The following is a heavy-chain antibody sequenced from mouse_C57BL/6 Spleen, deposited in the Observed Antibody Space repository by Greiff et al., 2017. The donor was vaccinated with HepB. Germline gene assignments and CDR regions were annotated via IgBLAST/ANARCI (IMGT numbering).Heavy chain of an antibody. V-gene: IGHV2-6*01. CDR3: ASEYYGGFAY. CDR2: IWGVGST. D-gene: IGHD1-1*01. CDR1: GFSLTSYG. J-gene: IGHJ3*01. Sequence: VQLVESGPGLVAPSQSLSITCTVSGFSLTSYGVDWVRQSPGKGLEWLGVIWGVGSTNYNSALKSRLSISEDNSKSQVFLKMNSLQTDDTAMYYCASEYYGGFAYWGQGTLVTVSA.